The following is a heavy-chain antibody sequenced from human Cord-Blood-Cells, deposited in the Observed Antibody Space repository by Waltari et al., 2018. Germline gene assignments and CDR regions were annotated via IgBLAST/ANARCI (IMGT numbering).Heavy chain of an antibody. Sequence: EVQLVQSGAEMKKPGESLKISCKGSGYSFTSYWIGWVRQMPRKGLEWMGIILPGYSDTRYSPSFQGQVTISADKSISTAYLQWSSLKASDTAMYYCARHSSPYYYYYGMDVWGQGTTVTVSS. J-gene: IGHJ6*02. CDR2: ILPGYSDT. D-gene: IGHD6-19*01. V-gene: IGHV5-51*01. CDR3: ARHSSPYYYYYGMDV. CDR1: GYSFTSYW.